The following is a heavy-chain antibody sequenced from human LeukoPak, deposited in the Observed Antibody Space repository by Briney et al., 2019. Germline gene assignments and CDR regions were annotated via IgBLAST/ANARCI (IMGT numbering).Heavy chain of an antibody. CDR3: ARVSFGRTFDY. Sequence: SETLSLTCTVSGGSISSYYWSWIRQHPGKGLEWIGYIYYSGSTYYNPSLKSRVTISVDTSKNQFSLKLSSVTAADTAVYYCARVSFGRTFDYWGQGTLVTVSS. CDR2: IYYSGST. V-gene: IGHV4-59*06. D-gene: IGHD2-15*01. CDR1: GGSISSYY. J-gene: IGHJ4*02.